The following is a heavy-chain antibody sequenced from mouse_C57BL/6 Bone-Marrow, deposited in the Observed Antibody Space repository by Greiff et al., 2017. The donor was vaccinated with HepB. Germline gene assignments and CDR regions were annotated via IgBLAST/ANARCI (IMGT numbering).Heavy chain of an antibody. Sequence: VKQRPGQGLEWIGMIHPNSGSTNYNEKFKSKATLTVDKSSSTAYMQLSSLTSEDSAVYYCAIYYYGSSLYYFDYWGQGTTLTVSS. J-gene: IGHJ2*01. CDR2: IHPNSGST. CDR3: AIYYYGSSLYYFDY. V-gene: IGHV1-64*01. D-gene: IGHD1-1*01.